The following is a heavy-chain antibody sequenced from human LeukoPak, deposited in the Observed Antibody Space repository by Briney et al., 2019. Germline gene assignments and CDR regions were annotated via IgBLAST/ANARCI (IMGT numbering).Heavy chain of an antibody. CDR3: ARIRNYYDSSGYTDAFDI. V-gene: IGHV4-59*01. Sequence: SETLSLTCTVSGGSISSYYWSWIRQPPGKGLEWIGYICYSGSTNYNPSLKSRVTISVDTSKNQFSLKLSSVTAADTAVYYCARIRNYYDSSGYTDAFDIWGQGTMVTVSS. D-gene: IGHD3-22*01. CDR1: GGSISSYY. J-gene: IGHJ3*02. CDR2: ICYSGST.